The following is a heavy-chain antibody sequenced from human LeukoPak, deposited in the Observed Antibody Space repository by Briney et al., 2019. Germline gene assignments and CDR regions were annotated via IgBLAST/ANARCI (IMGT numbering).Heavy chain of an antibody. J-gene: IGHJ4*02. V-gene: IGHV4-39*07. CDR1: GVSISSSNSY. CDR3: ARGEDRSGYRTDF. Sequence: SETLSLTCTVSGVSISSSNSYWGWIRQPPGKGLEWIGNIYHSGSTYYTPSLRSRVTISVDTSKNQFYLSLTSVTAADSAVYYCARGEDRSGYRTDFWGQGTLVTVSS. CDR2: IYHSGST. D-gene: IGHD3-22*01.